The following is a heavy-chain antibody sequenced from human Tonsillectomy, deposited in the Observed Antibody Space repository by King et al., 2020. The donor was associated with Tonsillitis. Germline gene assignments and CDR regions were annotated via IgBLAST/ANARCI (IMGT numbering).Heavy chain of an antibody. D-gene: IGHD6-19*01. CDR2: ISYDGRNK. J-gene: IGHJ4*02. V-gene: IGHV3-30*18. Sequence: VQLGESGGGVVQPGSALRLSCAASGFTFSNYAMHWVRQAPGKGLEWVAGISYDGRNKFYADSVKGRGSLSRDSSKNTLYLEMNSLSSEDTAVYYCAKDLGDVAVAGDFDYWGQGTLVPVSS. CDR3: AKDLGDVAVAGDFDY. CDR1: GFTFSNYA.